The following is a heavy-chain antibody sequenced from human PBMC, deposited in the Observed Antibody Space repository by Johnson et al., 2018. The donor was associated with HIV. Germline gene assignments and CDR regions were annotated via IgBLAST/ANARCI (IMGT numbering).Heavy chain of an antibody. CDR1: GFTFSNYW. Sequence: VQLVESGGGLVQPGGSLRLSCAASGFTFSNYWMSWVRQAPGKGLEWVANIKQDGSEKYYVDSVKGRFTISRDNAKNSLYLQMHSLRAEDTALYYCARGGGDCGGDCFLGAFDIWGQGTMVTVSS. CDR2: IKQDGSEK. CDR3: ARGGGDCGGDCFLGAFDI. J-gene: IGHJ3*02. V-gene: IGHV3-7*01. D-gene: IGHD2-21*01.